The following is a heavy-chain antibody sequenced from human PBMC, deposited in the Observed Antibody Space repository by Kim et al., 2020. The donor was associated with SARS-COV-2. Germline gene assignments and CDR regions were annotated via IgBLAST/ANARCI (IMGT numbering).Heavy chain of an antibody. CDR1: GYTFTSYA. D-gene: IGHD3-10*01. Sequence: ASVKVSCKASGYTFTSYAMHWVRQAPGQRLEWMGWINAGNGNTKYSQKFQGRVTITRDTSASTAYMELSSLRSEDTAVYYCARVSRVRGPFDVPYYFDYWGQGTLVTVSS. V-gene: IGHV1-3*01. CDR3: ARVSRVRGPFDVPYYFDY. CDR2: INAGNGNT. J-gene: IGHJ4*02.